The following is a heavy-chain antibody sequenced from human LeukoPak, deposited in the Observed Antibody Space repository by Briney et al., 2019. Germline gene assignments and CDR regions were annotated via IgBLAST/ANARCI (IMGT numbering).Heavy chain of an antibody. CDR2: INTNTGNP. D-gene: IGHD3-10*01. V-gene: IGHV7-4-1*02. CDR3: ARSGGSGSYYARYYYYYMDV. Sequence: GASVKVSCKASGYTFTNYAMNWVRQAPGQGLEWMRWINTNTGNPTYAQGFTGRFVFSLDTSVSTAYLQISSLKAEDTAVYYCARSGGSGSYYARYYYYYMDVWGKGTTVTVSS. J-gene: IGHJ6*03. CDR1: GYTFTNYA.